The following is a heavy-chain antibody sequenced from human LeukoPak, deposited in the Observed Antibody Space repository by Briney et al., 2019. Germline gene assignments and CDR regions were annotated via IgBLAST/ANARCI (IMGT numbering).Heavy chain of an antibody. J-gene: IGHJ4*02. CDR2: IRYDGSIR. Sequence: GGSLRLSCAASGFTFSTYGMHWVRQAPGKGLEWVAFIRYDGSIRYYADSVKGRFTISRDNSQNTLYLQMNSLRPEGTGVYYCAKDRSVYGPDYWGQGTLVTVSS. CDR3: AKDRSVYGPDY. D-gene: IGHD5/OR15-5a*01. CDR1: GFTFSTYG. V-gene: IGHV3-30*02.